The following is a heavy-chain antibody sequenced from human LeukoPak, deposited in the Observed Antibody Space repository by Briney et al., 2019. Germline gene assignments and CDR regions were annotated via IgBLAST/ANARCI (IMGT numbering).Heavy chain of an antibody. Sequence: SETLSLTCTVSGDSVRSFHWSWIRQPPGKGLEWIGSIYDSGSTYYNPSLKSRVTISVDTSKNQFSLKLNSVTAADTAVYYCARHYGPWGQGTLVTVSS. CDR1: GDSVRSFH. V-gene: IGHV4-39*01. CDR3: ARHYGP. D-gene: IGHD3-10*01. J-gene: IGHJ5*02. CDR2: IYDSGST.